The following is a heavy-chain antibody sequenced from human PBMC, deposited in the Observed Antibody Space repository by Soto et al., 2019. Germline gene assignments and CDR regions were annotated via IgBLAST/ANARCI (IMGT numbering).Heavy chain of an antibody. Sequence: QLQLQESGPGLVKPPETLSLTCNVSGGSISSSRSYWAWFRQPPGKELEWIANIFYAGNTYYNPSLKSQVTVSVDTSKNQYSLKLESVTAADTAVYYWARQAAAPGIALWFDPWGQGTLVTVSS. D-gene: IGHD6-13*01. CDR3: ARQAAAPGIALWFDP. CDR1: GGSISSSRSY. J-gene: IGHJ5*02. V-gene: IGHV4-39*01. CDR2: IFYAGNT.